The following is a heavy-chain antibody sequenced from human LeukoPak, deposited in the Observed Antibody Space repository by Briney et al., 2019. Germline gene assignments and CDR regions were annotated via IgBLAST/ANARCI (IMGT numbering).Heavy chain of an antibody. J-gene: IGHJ4*02. D-gene: IGHD1-26*01. CDR2: IYSDGSRT. Sequence: QPGGSLRLSCAASGFTFSSYWMHWARQAPGKGLVWVSRIYSDGSRTSYADAVKGRFTISRDNAKNTVYLQMNSLRAEDTAVYYCARGLSGSDDYWGRGTLVTVSS. V-gene: IGHV3-74*01. CDR1: GFTFSSYW. CDR3: ARGLSGSDDY.